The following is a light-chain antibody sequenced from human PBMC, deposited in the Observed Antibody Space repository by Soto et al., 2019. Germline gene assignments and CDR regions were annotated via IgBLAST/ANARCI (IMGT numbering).Light chain of an antibody. J-gene: IGKJ2*01. CDR3: QQRSNWPKYT. Sequence: EIVLTQSPATLSLSPGERATLSCRASPSVSSYLAWYQQKPGQAPRLLIYDASNRATGIPARFSGGGSGTDFSISISSLEPEDFAVYYCQQRSNWPKYTFGQGTKLEIK. CDR2: DAS. CDR1: PSVSSY. V-gene: IGKV3-11*01.